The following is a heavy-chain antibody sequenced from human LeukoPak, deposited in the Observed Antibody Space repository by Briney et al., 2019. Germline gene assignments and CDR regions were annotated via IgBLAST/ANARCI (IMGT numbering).Heavy chain of an antibody. CDR1: GGSFSGYY. D-gene: IGHD5-18*01. J-gene: IGHJ4*02. CDR3: ARGDTAMAFDY. V-gene: IGHV4-34*01. CDR2: INHSGST. Sequence: SETLSLTCAVYGGSFSGYYWSWIRQPPGKGLEWIGEINHSGSTNYNPSLKSRVTISVDTSRNQFSLKLSSVTAADTAVYYCARGDTAMAFDYWGQGTLVTVSS.